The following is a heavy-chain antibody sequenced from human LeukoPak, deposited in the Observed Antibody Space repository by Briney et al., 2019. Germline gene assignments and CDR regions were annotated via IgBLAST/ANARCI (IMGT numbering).Heavy chain of an antibody. D-gene: IGHD3-16*02. J-gene: IGHJ4*02. Sequence: GASVKVSCKASGYTFTSYGISWVRQAPGQGLEWMGWISAYNGNTNYAQKLQGRVTMTTDTSTSTAYMELRSLRSDDTAVYYCARVKLDYDYVWGSYRYTGDADYWGQGTLVTVSS. V-gene: IGHV1-18*01. CDR2: ISAYNGNT. CDR3: ARVKLDYDYVWGSYRYTGDADY. CDR1: GYTFTSYG.